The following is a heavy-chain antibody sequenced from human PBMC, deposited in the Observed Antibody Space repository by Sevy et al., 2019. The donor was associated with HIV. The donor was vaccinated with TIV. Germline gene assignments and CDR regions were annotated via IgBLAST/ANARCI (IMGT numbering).Heavy chain of an antibody. V-gene: IGHV3-30*03. CDR2: ISYDGSNK. CDR3: AFFVRLYGMDV. CDR1: GFTFSSYG. Sequence: GGSLRLSCAASGFTFSSYGMHWVRQAPGKGLEWVAVISYDGSNKYYADSVKGRFTISRDNSKNTLYLQMNSLRAEDTAVYYCAFFVRLYGMDVWGQGTTVTVSS. J-gene: IGHJ6*02. D-gene: IGHD2-8*01.